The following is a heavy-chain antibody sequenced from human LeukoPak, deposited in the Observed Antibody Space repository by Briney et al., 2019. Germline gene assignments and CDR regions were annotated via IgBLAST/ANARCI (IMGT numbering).Heavy chain of an antibody. V-gene: IGHV3-21*01. CDR2: ISSSSSYI. Sequence: GGSLRLSCAASGFTFSSYRMNWVRRAPGKGLEWVSSISSSSSYIYYADSVKGRFTISRDNAKNSLYLQMYSLRAEDTAVYYCAREGSGVAGHFDYWGQGTLVTVSS. J-gene: IGHJ4*02. CDR1: GFTFSSYR. CDR3: AREGSGVAGHFDY. D-gene: IGHD6-19*01.